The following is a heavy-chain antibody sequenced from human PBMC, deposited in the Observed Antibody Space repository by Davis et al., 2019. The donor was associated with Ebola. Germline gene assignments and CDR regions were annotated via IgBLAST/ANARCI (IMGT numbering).Heavy chain of an antibody. CDR1: GGSISSTYYY. CDR2: IYYSGTT. J-gene: IGHJ4*02. V-gene: IGHV4-39*07. D-gene: IGHD3-3*01. CDR3: VRLGVIYQSAFHY. Sequence: PSETLSLTCSVSGGSISSTYYYWGWIRQPPGKGLEWIGIIYYSGTTYYNRSLKSRVTISVDTSKNQFSLNLRSVTAADTAVYHCVRLGVIYQSAFHYWGQGTLVTVSS.